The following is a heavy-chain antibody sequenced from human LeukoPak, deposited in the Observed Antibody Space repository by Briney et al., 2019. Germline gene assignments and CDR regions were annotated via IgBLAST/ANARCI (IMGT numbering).Heavy chain of an antibody. V-gene: IGHV4-39*01. CDR2: IYYSGST. D-gene: IGHD6-13*01. Sequence: SETLSLTCTVSGGSISSSSYYWGWIRQPPGKGLEWIGSIYYSGSTYYNPSLKSRVTISVDTSKNQFSLKLSSVTAADTAVYYCASHSSRKEPMDVWGKGTTVTVSS. CDR3: ASHSSRKEPMDV. CDR1: GGSISSSSYY. J-gene: IGHJ6*03.